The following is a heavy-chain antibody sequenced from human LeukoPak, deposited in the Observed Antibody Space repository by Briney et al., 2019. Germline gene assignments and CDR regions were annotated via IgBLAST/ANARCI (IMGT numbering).Heavy chain of an antibody. CDR1: EFTFSDYY. CDR2: ISSSGSTI. CDR3: ARTPYDSSGYYASDHMDV. V-gene: IGHV3-11*04. D-gene: IGHD3-22*01. Sequence: GGSLRLSCAASEFTFSDYYMSWLRQAPGKGLEWVSYISSSGSTIYYADSVKGRFTISRDNAKNSLYLQMNSLRAEDTAVYYCARTPYDSSGYYASDHMDVWGKGTTVTVSS. J-gene: IGHJ6*03.